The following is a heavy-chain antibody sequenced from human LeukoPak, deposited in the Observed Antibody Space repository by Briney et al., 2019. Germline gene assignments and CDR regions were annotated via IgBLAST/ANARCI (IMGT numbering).Heavy chain of an antibody. D-gene: IGHD6-6*01. CDR2: ISGSGVNT. CDR1: GFTCSSYA. CDR3: AEDYAASRPSYFDS. V-gene: IGHV3-23*01. J-gene: IGHJ4*02. Sequence: SGGSLRNPCVASGFTCSSYAMSWGRQAPGKGLEWVSSISGSGVNTYYADSVKGRFTISRDNSKNTLDLQMNSLRAGDTAVYYCAEDYAASRPSYFDSWGQGTLVTVSS.